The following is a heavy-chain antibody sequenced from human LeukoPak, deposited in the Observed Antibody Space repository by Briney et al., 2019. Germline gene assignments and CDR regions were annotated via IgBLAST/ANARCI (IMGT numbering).Heavy chain of an antibody. CDR3: VRVWAYFNVRSGYFDY. CDR2: IKIDGSEK. D-gene: IGHD3-22*01. CDR1: GFIFSSYW. V-gene: IGHV3-7*01. J-gene: IGHJ4*02. Sequence: PGGSLRLSCAASGFIFSSYWMGWVRQAPGKGLEWVANIKIDGSEKYYVDSVKGRFTISRDDPTNSLYLQMNSLRAEDTDVYYCVRVWAYFNVRSGYFDYWGQGTLVTVSS.